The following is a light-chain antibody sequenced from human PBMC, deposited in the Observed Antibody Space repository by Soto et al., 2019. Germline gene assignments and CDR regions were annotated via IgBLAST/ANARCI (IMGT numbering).Light chain of an antibody. CDR1: QSISSR. J-gene: IGKJ2*01. CDR2: QAS. CDR3: QQYESSAPYT. Sequence: DIQMTQSPSTLSAYVGDKVTITCRASQSISSRLAWFQQKPGKAPKVLIYQASSLENGVPSRFSGSGSGTEFTLTISSLQPDESATYYCQQYESSAPYTFGQGTKLEIK. V-gene: IGKV1-5*03.